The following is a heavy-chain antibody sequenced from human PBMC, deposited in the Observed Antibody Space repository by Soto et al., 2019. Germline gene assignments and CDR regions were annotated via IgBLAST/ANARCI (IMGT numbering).Heavy chain of an antibody. J-gene: IGHJ4*02. Sequence: ASVKVSCKASGYTFTGYYMHWVRQAPGQGLEWMGWINPNSGGTNYAQKFQGWVTMTRDTSISTAYMELSRLRSDDTAVYYCARGRVVDCSGGSCSPYYFDYWGQGTLVTVSS. D-gene: IGHD2-15*01. V-gene: IGHV1-2*04. CDR3: ARGRVVDCSGGSCSPYYFDY. CDR1: GYTFTGYY. CDR2: INPNSGGT.